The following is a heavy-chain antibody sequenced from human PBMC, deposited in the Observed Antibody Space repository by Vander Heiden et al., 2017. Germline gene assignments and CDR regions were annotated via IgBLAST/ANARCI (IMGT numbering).Heavy chain of an antibody. J-gene: IGHJ4*02. CDR3: ARGEWRLFDWYTNYFDY. V-gene: IGHV5-51*01. Sequence: EVQLVQSGAEVKKPGESLKISCKGSGYSFTSYWIGWVRQMPGKGLEWMGIIYAGDSDIRYSPSFQGQVTISVDRSISTAYLQWSSLKASDTAMYYCARGEWRLFDWYTNYFDYWGQGTLVTVSS. CDR2: IYAGDSDI. D-gene: IGHD3-9*01. CDR1: GYSFTSYW.